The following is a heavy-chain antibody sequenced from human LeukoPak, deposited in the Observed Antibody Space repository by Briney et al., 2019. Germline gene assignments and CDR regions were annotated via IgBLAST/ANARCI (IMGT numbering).Heavy chain of an antibody. V-gene: IGHV4-34*01. J-gene: IGHJ1*01. D-gene: IGHD2-15*01. CDR3: ARRPLGYCSGGSCYSGYFQH. CDR2: INHSGST. CDR1: GGSFSGYY. Sequence: SETLSLTCAVYGGSFSGYYWSWIRQPPGKGLEWIGEINHSGSTNSNPSLKSRVTISVDTSKNQFSLKLSSVTAADTAMYYCARRPLGYCSGGSCYSGYFQHWGQGTLVTVSS.